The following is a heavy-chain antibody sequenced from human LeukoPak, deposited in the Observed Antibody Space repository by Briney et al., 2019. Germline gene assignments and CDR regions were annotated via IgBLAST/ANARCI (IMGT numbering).Heavy chain of an antibody. Sequence: ASVKVSCKASGCTFTSYDINWVRQGTGQGLEWRGWMNPNSGNTGYAQKFQGRVTITRNTSISTDYMELSGLSSEETAVYYCARGRSTGFPYYFEYWGQGTLVTVSS. J-gene: IGHJ4*02. V-gene: IGHV1-8*03. CDR1: GCTFTSYD. CDR2: MNPNSGNT. CDR3: ARGRSTGFPYYFEY.